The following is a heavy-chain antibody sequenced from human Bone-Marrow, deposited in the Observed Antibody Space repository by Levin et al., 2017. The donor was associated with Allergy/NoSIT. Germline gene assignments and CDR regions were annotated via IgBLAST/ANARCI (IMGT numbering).Heavy chain of an antibody. CDR3: ARDLDYYYYMDV. V-gene: IGHV4-61*01. CDR2: IDYRGAT. J-gene: IGHJ6*03. CDR1: GTSINSGSNY. Sequence: SQTLSLTCSVSGTSINSGSNYWSWIRQSPGKGLEWIGCIDYRGATKYNPSLRSRVTISADTSKNRFSLGLTSVTAADTAVYFCARDLDYYYYMDVWGKGTTVTVSS.